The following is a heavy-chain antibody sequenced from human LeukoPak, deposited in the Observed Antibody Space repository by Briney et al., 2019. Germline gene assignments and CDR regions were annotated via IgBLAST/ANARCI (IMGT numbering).Heavy chain of an antibody. Sequence: PSETLSLTCTVSGYSISSGYYWGWIRQPPGKGLEWIGSIYHSGSTYYNPSLKSRVTISVDTSKNQFSLKLSSVTAADTAVYYCARAREIQLLDYWGQGTLVTVSS. V-gene: IGHV4-38-2*02. CDR2: IYHSGST. D-gene: IGHD5-18*01. J-gene: IGHJ4*02. CDR1: GYSISSGYY. CDR3: ARAREIQLLDY.